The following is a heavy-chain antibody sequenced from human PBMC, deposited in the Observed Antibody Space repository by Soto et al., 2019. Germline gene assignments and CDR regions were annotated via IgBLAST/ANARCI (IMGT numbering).Heavy chain of an antibody. CDR2: INHSGST. D-gene: IGHD3-10*01. J-gene: IGHJ5*02. CDR3: AIKITMVRGVIIQWFDP. Sequence: SETLSLTXAVYGGSFSGFYWSWIRQPPGKGLEWIGEINHSGSTNYNPSLKSRVTISVDTSKNQFSLKLSSVTAADTAVYYCAIKITMVRGVIIQWFDPWGQGTLVTVSS. V-gene: IGHV4-34*01. CDR1: GGSFSGFY.